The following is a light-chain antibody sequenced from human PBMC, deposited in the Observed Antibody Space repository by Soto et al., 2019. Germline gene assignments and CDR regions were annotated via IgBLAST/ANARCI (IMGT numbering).Light chain of an antibody. V-gene: IGKV3-20*01. Sequence: EIGLTQSTGTLALSPGEGAHVPCMFRQIINTKFLFWYQRKFGQAPRLLIYKTSSRATGIPDRFSGSGSGTDFTLSISRLEPEDFAVYYCQHYGGSFIFGPGTKVDIK. J-gene: IGKJ3*01. CDR2: KTS. CDR1: QIINTKF. CDR3: QHYGGSFI.